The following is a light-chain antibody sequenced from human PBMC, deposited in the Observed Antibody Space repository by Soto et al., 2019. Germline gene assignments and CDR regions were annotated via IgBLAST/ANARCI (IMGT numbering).Light chain of an antibody. J-gene: IGKJ1*01. CDR1: QSVGSNY. Sequence: EIVLTQSPGTLSLSPGERATLSCRASQSVGSNYLAWYQQKPGQAPRILIYAASSRATGIPDRFSGSGSGSACTLTISRLEPEDRAVYYCHQYGTSPWTFGQGTKVEIK. CDR3: HQYGTSPWT. V-gene: IGKV3-20*01. CDR2: AAS.